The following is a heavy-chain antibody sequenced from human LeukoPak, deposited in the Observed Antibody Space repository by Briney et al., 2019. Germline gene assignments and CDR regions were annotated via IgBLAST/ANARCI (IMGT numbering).Heavy chain of an antibody. CDR2: ISSSSSYI. J-gene: IGHJ5*02. V-gene: IGHV3-21*01. CDR3: ARTIAVGNWFDP. D-gene: IGHD6-19*01. CDR1: GFTFSSYS. Sequence: KTGGSLRLSCAASGFTFSSYSMNWVRQAPGKGLEWVSSISSSSSYIYYADSVRGRFTISRDNAKNSLYLQMNSLRAEDTAVYYCARTIAVGNWFDPWGQGTLVTVSP.